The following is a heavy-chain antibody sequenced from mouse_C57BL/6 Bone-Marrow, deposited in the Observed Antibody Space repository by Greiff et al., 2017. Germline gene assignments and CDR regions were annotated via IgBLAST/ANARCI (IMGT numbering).Heavy chain of an antibody. Sequence: QVQLQQSGAELVRPGASVKLSCKASGYTFTDYYINWVKQRPGQGLEWIARIYPGSGNTYYNEKFKGKATLTAEKSSSTAYMQLSSLTSEDSAVYFCARGDWDGWYFDVWGTGTTVTVSS. J-gene: IGHJ1*03. CDR2: IYPGSGNT. V-gene: IGHV1-76*01. CDR1: GYTFTDYY. D-gene: IGHD4-1*01. CDR3: ARGDWDGWYFDV.